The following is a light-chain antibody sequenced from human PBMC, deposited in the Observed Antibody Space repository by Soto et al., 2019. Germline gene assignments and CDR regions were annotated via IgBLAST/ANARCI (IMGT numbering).Light chain of an antibody. CDR1: QSVSSN. Sequence: EIVMTQSPATLSVSPGERATLSCRASQSVSSNLAWYQQKPGQAPRLLIYGASTRATGIPGRFSGSGTETEFTLTISSLQSEDFAVYYCQQYNNWPPPYTFGQGTKLEIK. CDR2: GAS. CDR3: QQYNNWPPPYT. J-gene: IGKJ2*01. V-gene: IGKV3-15*01.